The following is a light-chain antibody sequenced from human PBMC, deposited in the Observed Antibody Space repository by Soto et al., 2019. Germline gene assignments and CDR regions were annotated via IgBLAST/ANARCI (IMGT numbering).Light chain of an antibody. Sequence: EIVLTQSPATLSLSPGERATLSCRASQSASSYFAWYQQKPGQAPRLLIYDVSNRATGIPARFSGSGSGTDFTLTISSVEPEDVAVYYCQQHSNWPYTFGQGTKVEI. J-gene: IGKJ2*01. CDR3: QQHSNWPYT. CDR1: QSASSY. V-gene: IGKV3-11*01. CDR2: DVS.